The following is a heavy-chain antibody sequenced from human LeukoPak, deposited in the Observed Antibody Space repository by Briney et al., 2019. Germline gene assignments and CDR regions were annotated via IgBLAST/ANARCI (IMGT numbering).Heavy chain of an antibody. D-gene: IGHD1-1*01. CDR2: IHYSGST. Sequence: SETLSLTCTVSGGSISGYYWTWIRQPPGKALESIGHIHYSGSTYYTPSLQSRVTMSVDTSNNQLSLKLSSVTAADTAVYYCARYMGYNSESRHQMDVWGKGTTVTVSS. V-gene: IGHV4-59*01. CDR1: GGSISGYY. J-gene: IGHJ6*04. CDR3: ARYMGYNSESRHQMDV.